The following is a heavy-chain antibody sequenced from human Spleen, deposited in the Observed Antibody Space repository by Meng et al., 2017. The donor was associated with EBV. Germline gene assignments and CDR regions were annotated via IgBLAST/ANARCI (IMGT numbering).Heavy chain of an antibody. Sequence: QVELVRSGVEVKMPGSWVKVSCKTSGGTFRSDAGSWVRQAPGQGLEWLGGLIPKSDAPYYAQKFQDRVTITADESTSTHYMDLRGLKSEDTAVYYCASESGRGFTPDYWGQGTLVTVSS. V-gene: IGHV1-69*01. D-gene: IGHD3-10*01. CDR2: LIPKSDAP. J-gene: IGHJ4*02. CDR3: ASESGRGFTPDY. CDR1: GGTFRSDA.